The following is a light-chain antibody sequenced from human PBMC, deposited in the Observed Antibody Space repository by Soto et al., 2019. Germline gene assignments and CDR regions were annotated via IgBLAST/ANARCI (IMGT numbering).Light chain of an antibody. CDR1: TSNIGTNY. V-gene: IGLV1-47*01. Sequence: HSVLTQPPSVSGTPGQTVTISCSGGTSNIGTNYVYWFRQLPGTAPKLLIYQNDQRPSGVPERFSGSKSGTSASLAINGLRPEDETDYYCAGWDESLSGVFGGGTKVTVL. J-gene: IGLJ3*02. CDR3: AGWDESLSGV. CDR2: QND.